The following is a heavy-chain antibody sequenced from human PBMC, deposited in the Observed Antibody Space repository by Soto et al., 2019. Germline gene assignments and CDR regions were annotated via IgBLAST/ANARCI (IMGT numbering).Heavy chain of an antibody. CDR1: GYSFTSYW. CDR2: IYLSDTYT. J-gene: IGHJ3*02. V-gene: IGHV5-10-1*01. Sequence: GESLKISCXGSGYSFTSYWIIWVRQMAGKGLEWMGRIYLSDTYTNYSTSYKGHVTISADKSIGTAYLQWSSLKASDTAMYYCASPYSYDRSGFDAFDIWGQGTMVTVSS. CDR3: ASPYSYDRSGFDAFDI. D-gene: IGHD3-22*01.